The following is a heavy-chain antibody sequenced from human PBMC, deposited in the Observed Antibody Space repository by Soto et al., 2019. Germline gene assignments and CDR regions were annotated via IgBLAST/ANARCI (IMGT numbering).Heavy chain of an antibody. J-gene: IGHJ4*02. CDR2: ISGSGDST. CDR3: AQGRGLVSPHY. CDR1: GFTFSNAG. D-gene: IGHD3-9*01. V-gene: IGHV3-23*01. Sequence: GGSLRLSCAASGFTFSNAGMNWVRQAPGKGLEWVSAISGSGDSTYYADSVKGRFTISRDNSKNTMFLQINSLRAEDTAVYYCAQGRGLVSPHYWGQGTLVTVSS.